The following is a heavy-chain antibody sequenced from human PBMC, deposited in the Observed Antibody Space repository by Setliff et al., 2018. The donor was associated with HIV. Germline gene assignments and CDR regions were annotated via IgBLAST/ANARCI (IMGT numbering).Heavy chain of an antibody. CDR2: ISAYNGNT. D-gene: IGHD6-13*01. CDR3: ARDRSSWGTDAFDI. V-gene: IGHV1-18*01. J-gene: IGHJ3*02. CDR1: GYTFTSYG. Sequence: ASVKVSCKASGYTFTSYGISWVRQAPGQGLEWMGWISAYNGNTNYAQKLQGRVTMTTDTSTSTAYMELRSLRSDDTAVYYCARDRSSWGTDAFDIWGQGTMVTVAS.